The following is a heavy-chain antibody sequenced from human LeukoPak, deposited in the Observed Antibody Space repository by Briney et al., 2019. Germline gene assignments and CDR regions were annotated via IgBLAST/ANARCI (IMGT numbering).Heavy chain of an antibody. CDR1: GGSISGYY. CDR2: IYTNENT. J-gene: IGHJ4*02. D-gene: IGHD5-24*01. Sequence: SETLSLTCTVSGGSISGYYWSWIRQPPGKGLEWIGYIYTNENTNYHPSLKSRVTMSVDTSKNQFSLKLTSVTAADTAVYYCARHQMAVRTLDYWGQGTLVTVSS. CDR3: ARHQMAVRTLDY. V-gene: IGHV4-4*09.